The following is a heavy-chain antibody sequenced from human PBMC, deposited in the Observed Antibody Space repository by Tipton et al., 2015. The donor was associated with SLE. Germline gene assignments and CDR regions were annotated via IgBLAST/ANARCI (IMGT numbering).Heavy chain of an antibody. J-gene: IGHJ4*02. CDR2: INHSGST. Sequence: TLSLTCTVSGGSISSHYWSWIRQPPGKGLEWIGEINHSGSTNYNPSLKSRVTISLDRSKNQFSLKLRSVTAADTAVYCCARGVAEIDYWGQGTLVTVSS. CDR3: ARGVAEIDY. CDR1: GGSISSHY. V-gene: IGHV4-34*01. D-gene: IGHD2-15*01.